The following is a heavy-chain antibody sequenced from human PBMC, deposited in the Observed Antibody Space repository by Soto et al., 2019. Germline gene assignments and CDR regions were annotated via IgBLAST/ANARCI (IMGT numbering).Heavy chain of an antibody. J-gene: IGHJ4*02. V-gene: IGHV1-2*02. D-gene: IGHD5-12*01. Sequence: QVQLVQSGAEVKKPGASVKVSCKASGYTFTGYYMHWVRQAPGQGLEWMGWINPNCGGTNYAQKFQGRVTMTRDTSISTAYMELSRLRSDDTAVYYCARRGNSGWEWGQGTLVTVSS. CDR2: INPNCGGT. CDR1: GYTFTGYY. CDR3: ARRGNSGWE.